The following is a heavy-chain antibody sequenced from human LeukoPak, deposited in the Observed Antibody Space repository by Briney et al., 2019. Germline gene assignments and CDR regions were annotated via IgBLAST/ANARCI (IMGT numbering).Heavy chain of an antibody. CDR1: GGTFSSYA. CDR2: IIPIFGTA. Sequence: SVKVSCKASGGTFSSYAISWVRQAPGQGLEWMGRIIPIFGTANYAQKFQGRVTITTDESTSTAYMELSSLRSEDTAVCYCARDGVYYYDSSGYYDYWGQGTLVTVSS. J-gene: IGHJ4*02. D-gene: IGHD3-22*01. V-gene: IGHV1-69*05. CDR3: ARDGVYYYDSSGYYDY.